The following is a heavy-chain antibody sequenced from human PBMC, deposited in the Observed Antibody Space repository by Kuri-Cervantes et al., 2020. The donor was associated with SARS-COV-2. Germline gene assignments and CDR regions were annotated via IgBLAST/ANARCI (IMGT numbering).Heavy chain of an antibody. J-gene: IGHJ6*03. V-gene: IGHV5-51*01. Sequence: KVSCKGSGYSFTSYWIGWVRQMPGKGLEWMGIIYPGDSDTRYSPSFQGRVTISADKSISTAFLQWSSLKASDTAMYYCARRAYGEQVDYYYMDVWGQGTTVTVSS. D-gene: IGHD4-17*01. CDR2: IYPGDSDT. CDR3: ARRAYGEQVDYYYMDV. CDR1: GYSFTSYW.